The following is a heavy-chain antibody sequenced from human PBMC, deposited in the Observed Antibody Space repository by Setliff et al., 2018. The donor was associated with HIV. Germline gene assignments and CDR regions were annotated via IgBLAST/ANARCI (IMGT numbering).Heavy chain of an antibody. CDR2: LHFSGTA. J-gene: IGHJ4*02. CDR3: ARSNTSKSIDF. Sequence: KTSETLSLTCSVSGGSILNYFWSWVRQAAGKGSEWIGRLHFSGTAATYNPSLKSRVTMSMDPSKNQFSLNLKSVTAADTAVYYCARSNTSKSIDFWDQGTLVTVSS. V-gene: IGHV4-4*07. CDR1: GGSILNYF.